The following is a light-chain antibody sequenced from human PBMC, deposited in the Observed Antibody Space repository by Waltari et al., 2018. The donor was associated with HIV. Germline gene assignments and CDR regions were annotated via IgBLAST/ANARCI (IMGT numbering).Light chain of an antibody. CDR3: CSYTTSITFV. V-gene: IGLV2-14*03. Sequence: QSALTQPASVSGSPGQSITISCTGSRSDVGYYNYVSCYQQHPVRAPRLVSFDVTNRPSGVSDRFSGSKSGNTASRTISGLQPEDEADYYCCSYTTSITFVFGGGTKLTVL. CDR1: RSDVGYYNY. J-gene: IGLJ3*02. CDR2: DVT.